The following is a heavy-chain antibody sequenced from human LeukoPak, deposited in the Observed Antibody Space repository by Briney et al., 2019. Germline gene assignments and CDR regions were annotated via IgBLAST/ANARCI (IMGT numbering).Heavy chain of an antibody. J-gene: IGHJ6*03. CDR3: AREGYGPDYYMDV. Sequence: PGGSLRLSCAASGFTFSSYEMNWVRQAPGKGLEWVSYISSSGSTIYYADSVKGRFTISRDNAKNTLYLHMSNLRAEDTAVYYCAREGYGPDYYMDVWGKGTTVTISS. CDR1: GFTFSSYE. V-gene: IGHV3-48*03. D-gene: IGHD5-18*01. CDR2: ISSSGSTI.